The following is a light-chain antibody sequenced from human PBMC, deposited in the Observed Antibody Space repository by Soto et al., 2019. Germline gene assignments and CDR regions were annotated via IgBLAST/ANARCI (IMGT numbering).Light chain of an antibody. Sequence: EIVMTQSPATLSVSPGERATLSCRASQSISSELAWYQQKPGQAPSLLIYAASTSATGIPARFGGSGSGREFTLTISSLESEDFAVYYCQQYYRSWTFGQGTQVEI. V-gene: IGKV3-15*01. CDR3: QQYYRSWT. CDR2: AAS. J-gene: IGKJ1*01. CDR1: QSISSE.